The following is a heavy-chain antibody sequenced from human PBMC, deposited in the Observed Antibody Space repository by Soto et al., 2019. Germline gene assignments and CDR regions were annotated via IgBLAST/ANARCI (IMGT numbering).Heavy chain of an antibody. CDR3: AREWYCSSTSCYRATYYYYGMDV. D-gene: IGHD2-2*02. Sequence: ASVKVSCKASGGTFSSYAISWVRQAPGQWLEWMGGIIPILGIANYAQKFQGRVTITADKSTSTAYMELSSLRSEDTAMYYCAREWYCSSTSCYRATYYYYGMDVWGQGTTVTVSS. CDR1: GGTFSSYA. J-gene: IGHJ6*02. V-gene: IGHV1-69*10. CDR2: IIPILGIA.